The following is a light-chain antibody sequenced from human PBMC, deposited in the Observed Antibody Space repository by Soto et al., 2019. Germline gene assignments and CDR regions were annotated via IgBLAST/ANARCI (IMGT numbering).Light chain of an antibody. J-gene: IGKJ1*01. CDR3: QQYNNWPPWT. CDR2: GAS. V-gene: IGKV3-15*01. Sequence: EIVMTQSPATLSVSPGERATLSCRASQSVSSNLAWYQQKPGQAPRLLIYGASTRATGIQARFSGSGSGTEFTLTISSRQSEDFAVYYWQQYNNWPPWTFGQGTKVEIK. CDR1: QSVSSN.